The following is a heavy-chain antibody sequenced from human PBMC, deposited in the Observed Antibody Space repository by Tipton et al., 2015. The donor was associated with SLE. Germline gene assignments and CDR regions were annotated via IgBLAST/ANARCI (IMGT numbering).Heavy chain of an antibody. CDR1: GFTFSSYG. Sequence: RSLRLSCAASGFTFSSYGMHWVRQAPGKGLEWVAVIWYDGSNKNYADSVKGQFTISRDNSKNTLYLQMNSLRAEDTAVYYCARFRTSGPLDYWGQGTLVTVSS. CDR2: IWYDGSNK. CDR3: ARFRTSGPLDY. J-gene: IGHJ4*02. D-gene: IGHD6-6*01. V-gene: IGHV3-33*01.